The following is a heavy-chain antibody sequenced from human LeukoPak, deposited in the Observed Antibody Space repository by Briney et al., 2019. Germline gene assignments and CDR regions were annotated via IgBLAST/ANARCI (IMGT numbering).Heavy chain of an antibody. Sequence: SCKVSGYTLTELSMHWVRQAPGKGLEWVAVISYDGSNKYYADSVKGRFTISRDNSKNTLYLQMNSLRAEDTAVYYCARDLDSSSWWNYFDYWGQGTLVTVSS. D-gene: IGHD6-13*01. CDR3: ARDLDSSSWWNYFDY. CDR2: ISYDGSNK. J-gene: IGHJ4*02. CDR1: GYTLTELS. V-gene: IGHV3-30-3*01.